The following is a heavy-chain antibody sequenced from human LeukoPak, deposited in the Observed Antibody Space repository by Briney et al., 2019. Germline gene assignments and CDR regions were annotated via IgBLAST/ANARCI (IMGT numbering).Heavy chain of an antibody. CDR2: MNNGPGAT. Sequence: HGGSLRLSCAASGFSFSTSPMSWVRQPPGKGLEWVSAMNNGPGATFYRDSVRGRFTISRDDSKSTLYLQMNSLRAEDTGTYYCAKTHYDLLDVWGQGTTVTVSS. V-gene: IGHV3-23*01. CDR1: GFSFSTSP. D-gene: IGHD5-12*01. J-gene: IGHJ6*02. CDR3: AKTHYDLLDV.